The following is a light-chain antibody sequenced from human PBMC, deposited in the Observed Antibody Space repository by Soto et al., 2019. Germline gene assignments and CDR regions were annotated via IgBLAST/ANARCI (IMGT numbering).Light chain of an antibody. CDR1: SGSVSTSYY. V-gene: IGLV8-61*01. J-gene: IGLJ2*01. Sequence: QTVVTQEPSFSVSPGGTVTLTCGLSSGSVSTSYYPSWYQQTPGQAPRTLIYNTNARSSGVPDRFSGSILGNKAALTITGAQADDESDYYCVLHVAGGLVLFGGGTKLTVL. CDR2: NTN. CDR3: VLHVAGGLVL.